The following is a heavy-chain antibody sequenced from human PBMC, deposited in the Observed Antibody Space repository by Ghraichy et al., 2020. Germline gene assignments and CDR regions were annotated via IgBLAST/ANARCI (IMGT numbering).Heavy chain of an antibody. D-gene: IGHD4-17*01. V-gene: IGHV4-4*07. CDR3: ARKAYVDYLFDY. J-gene: IGHJ4*02. CDR1: GGSISNYY. Sequence: SETLSLTCNVSGGSISNYYWSWIRQPAGKGLEWIGRIYSSGSAIYNPSLKSRVTMSVDTSKNQFSMILTSVTAADTAVFFCARKAYVDYLFDYWGQGILVTVSS. CDR2: IYSSGSA.